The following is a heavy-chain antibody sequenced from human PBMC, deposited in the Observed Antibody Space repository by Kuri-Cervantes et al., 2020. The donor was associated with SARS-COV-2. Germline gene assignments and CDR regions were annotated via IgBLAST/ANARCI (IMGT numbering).Heavy chain of an antibody. D-gene: IGHD6-19*01. CDR3: ARSIIAVAGFGGRDY. J-gene: IGHJ4*02. CDR1: GFTFSSYS. V-gene: IGHV3-21*01. CDR2: ISSSSSYI. Sequence: GGSLRLSCAASGFTFSSYSMNWVRQAPGKGLEWVSSISSSSSYIYYADSVKGRFTISRDNAKNSLYLQMNSLRAEDTAVYYCARSIIAVAGFGGRDYWGQGTLVTVSS.